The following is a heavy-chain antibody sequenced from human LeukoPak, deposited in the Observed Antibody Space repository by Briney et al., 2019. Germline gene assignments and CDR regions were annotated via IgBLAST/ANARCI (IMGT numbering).Heavy chain of an antibody. V-gene: IGHV3-23*01. CDR2: ITPNADRT. J-gene: IGHJ1*01. CDR1: GFTFGSYG. CDR3: AIMHGYYDGSGYWLQ. D-gene: IGHD3-22*01. Sequence: GGSLRLSCAASGFTFGSYGMSWVRQAPGKGRQWVSFITPNADRTSYADSVEGRFTISRDNPRNTLYMQMNGLRDEDTALYYCAIMHGYYDGSGYWLQWGQGTLVTVSS.